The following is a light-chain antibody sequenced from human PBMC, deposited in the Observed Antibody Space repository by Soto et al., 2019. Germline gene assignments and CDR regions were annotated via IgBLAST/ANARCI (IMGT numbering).Light chain of an antibody. CDR2: GAS. Sequence: EVVLTQSPGTLSLSPGERASLSCRASQSVDSSYLAWYQQNPGQAPRLLIYGASNRATGIPDRFSGSGSGTDFTLTISRLETQDFAVYYCQQYAFSPWTFGQGTKVDIK. V-gene: IGKV3-20*01. CDR1: QSVDSSY. CDR3: QQYAFSPWT. J-gene: IGKJ1*01.